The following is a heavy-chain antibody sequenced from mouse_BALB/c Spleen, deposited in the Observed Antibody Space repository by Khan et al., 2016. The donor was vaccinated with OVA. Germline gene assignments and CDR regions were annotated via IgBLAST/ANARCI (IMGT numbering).Heavy chain of an antibody. CDR3: TRFAYYYDSEGFAY. CDR1: GFTFSTYG. CDR2: VSTGGGYT. J-gene: IGHJ3*01. Sequence: EVELVESGGDLVKPGGSLKLSCAASGFTFSTYGMSWVRQTPDKRLEWVATVSTGGGYTYYPDSVKGRFTISRDNAKNTLYLQMSGLKSEDTAMFYGTRFAYYYDSEGFAYWGQGTLVTVSA. D-gene: IGHD1-1*01. V-gene: IGHV5-6*01.